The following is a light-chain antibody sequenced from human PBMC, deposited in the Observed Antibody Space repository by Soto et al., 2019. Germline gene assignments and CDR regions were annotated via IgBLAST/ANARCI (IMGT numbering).Light chain of an antibody. Sequence: EIVLTQSPGTLSLSPGERATLSCRSSQSVSSNYLAWYQQKPDQAPRLVIYDVSGRATGIPDRFSGSGSGTDVTLTISRLEPEDFAVYYCQQYGSSPTFGQGTKVDIK. CDR3: QQYGSSPT. V-gene: IGKV3-20*01. J-gene: IGKJ1*01. CDR1: QSVSSNY. CDR2: DVS.